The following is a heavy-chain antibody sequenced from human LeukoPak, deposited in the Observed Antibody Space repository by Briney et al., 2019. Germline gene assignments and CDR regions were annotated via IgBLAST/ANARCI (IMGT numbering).Heavy chain of an antibody. CDR1: GGSISSHH. CDR2: IYYSGST. CDR3: ARVLGGAFDI. V-gene: IGHV4-59*11. D-gene: IGHD2/OR15-2a*01. Sequence: SETLSLTCTVSGGSISSHHWSWIRQPPGKGLEWIGYIYYSGSTNYNPSLKSRVTISVDTSKNQFSLKLSSVTAAGTAVYYCARVLGGAFDIWGQGTMVTVSS. J-gene: IGHJ3*02.